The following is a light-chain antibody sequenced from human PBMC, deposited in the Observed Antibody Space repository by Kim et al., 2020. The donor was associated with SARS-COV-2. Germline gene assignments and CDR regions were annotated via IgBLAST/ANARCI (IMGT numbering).Light chain of an antibody. CDR3: QQYSSSPHT. J-gene: IGKJ1*01. CDR1: QSVNNNY. V-gene: IGKV3-20*01. CDR2: GAS. Sequence: SPGERANLSCRASQSVNNNYVAWYQQKPGQAPRLLIYGASNRATGIPDRFSGSGSGTDFTLTIRRLEPEDFAVYYCQQYSSSPHTFGQGTKVDIK.